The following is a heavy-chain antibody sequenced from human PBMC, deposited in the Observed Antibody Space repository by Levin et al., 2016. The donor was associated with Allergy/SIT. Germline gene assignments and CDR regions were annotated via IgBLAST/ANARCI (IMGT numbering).Heavy chain of an antibody. CDR2: INHSGST. CDR3: ARDSAAAIFDY. D-gene: IGHD2-2*02. V-gene: IGHV4-34*01. J-gene: IGHJ4*02. Sequence: WIRQPPGKGLEWIGEINHSGSTNYNPSLKSRVTISVDTSKNQFSLKLSSVTAADTAVYYCARDSAAAIFDYWGQGTLVTVSS.